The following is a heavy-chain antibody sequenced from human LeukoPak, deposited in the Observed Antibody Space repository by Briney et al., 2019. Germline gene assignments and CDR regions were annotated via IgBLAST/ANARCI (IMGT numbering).Heavy chain of an antibody. D-gene: IGHD6-6*01. CDR3: ASYSSSRSGFDY. Sequence: PSETLSLTCTVSGGSISSYYWSWIRQPPGKGLEYIGYIFYIGSTNYNPSLQSRVIISVDTSKNQFSLELSSVTAADTAVYYCASYSSSRSGFDYWGQGILVTVSS. CDR2: IFYIGST. CDR1: GGSISSYY. J-gene: IGHJ4*02. V-gene: IGHV4-59*01.